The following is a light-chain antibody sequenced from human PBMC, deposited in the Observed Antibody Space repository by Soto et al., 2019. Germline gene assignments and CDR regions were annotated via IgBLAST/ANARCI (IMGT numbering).Light chain of an antibody. CDR2: GAS. V-gene: IGKV1-39*01. Sequence: DIQMTQSPSSLSASVGDRVTITCRASQSISTYLNWYQQKPGKAPDLLIYGASSLQSGVPTRFSGSGSETHFTLTISRLQPEDFATYYCQQSSKFPLPFGGGTKVEIK. CDR1: QSISTY. J-gene: IGKJ4*01. CDR3: QQSSKFPLP.